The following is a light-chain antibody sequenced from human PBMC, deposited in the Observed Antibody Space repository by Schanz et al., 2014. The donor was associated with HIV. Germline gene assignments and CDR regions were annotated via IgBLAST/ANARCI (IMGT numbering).Light chain of an antibody. CDR3: SSYTSSSTVV. Sequence: QSALTQPRSVSGSPGQSVTISCTGTTSDVGGYNYVSWYQQHPGKAPKFMIYDVSERPSGVPGRFSGSKSGNTASLTISGLQAEDEADYYCSSYTSSSTVVFGGGTKLTVL. V-gene: IGLV2-11*01. CDR2: DVS. J-gene: IGLJ2*01. CDR1: TSDVGGYNY.